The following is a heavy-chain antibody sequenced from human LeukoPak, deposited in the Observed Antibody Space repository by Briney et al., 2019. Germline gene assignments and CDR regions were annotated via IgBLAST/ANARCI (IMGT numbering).Heavy chain of an antibody. D-gene: IGHD2-2*01. V-gene: IGHV3-48*01. CDR2: ISSRSSTI. J-gene: IGHJ4*02. CDR3: ARALGYCSSASCYYFDN. CDR1: GFTFSSYS. Sequence: GGSLRLSCAASGFTFSSYSMNWVRQAPGKGLEWVSYISSRSSTIYYADSVKGRFTISRDNAKNSLYLQLNSLRAEDTAVYYCARALGYCSSASCYYFDNWGQGTLVTVSS.